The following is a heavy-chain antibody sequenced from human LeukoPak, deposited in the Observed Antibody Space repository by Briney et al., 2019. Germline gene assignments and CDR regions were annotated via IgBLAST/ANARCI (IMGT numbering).Heavy chain of an antibody. J-gene: IGHJ6*03. V-gene: IGHV4-34*01. CDR2: INHSGST. CDR1: GGSFSGYY. Sequence: SETLSLTCAVYGGSFSGYYWSWIRQPPGKGLEWIGEINHSGSTNYNPSLKSRVTISVDTSKNQFSLKLSSVTAADTAVYYCARVGYSFSINDWSRIGLGAYPTKYYYMDVWGKGTTVTVSS. D-gene: IGHD5-18*01. CDR3: ARVGYSFSINDWSRIGLGAYPTKYYYMDV.